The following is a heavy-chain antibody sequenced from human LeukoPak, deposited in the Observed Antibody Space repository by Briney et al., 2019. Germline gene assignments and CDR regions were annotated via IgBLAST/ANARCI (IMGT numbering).Heavy chain of an antibody. CDR1: GGSISSGGYY. CDR2: IYYSGST. V-gene: IGHV4-31*03. Sequence: SETLSLTCTVSGGSISSGGYYWSWIRQHPGKGLEWIGYIYYSGSTYYNPSLKSRVTISVDTSKNQFSLKLSSVTAADTAVYYCARDLHLSSWGDCSGGCNWFDPWGQGTLVTVSS. D-gene: IGHD2-15*01. CDR3: ARDLHLSSWGDCSGGCNWFDP. J-gene: IGHJ5*02.